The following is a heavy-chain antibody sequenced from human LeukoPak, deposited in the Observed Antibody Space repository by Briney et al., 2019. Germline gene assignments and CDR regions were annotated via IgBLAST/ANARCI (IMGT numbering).Heavy chain of an antibody. CDR1: GFTFSSYS. CDR3: ARDESGYCSSTSCYNWFDP. D-gene: IGHD2-2*01. V-gene: IGHV3-21*01. CDR2: ISSSSSYI. J-gene: IGHJ5*02. Sequence: PGGSLRLSCAASGFTFSSYSMNWVRQAPGKGLEWVSSISSSSSYIYYADSVKGRFTISRDNAKNSLYLQMNSLRAEDTAVYYCARDESGYCSSTSCYNWFDPWGQGTLVTVSS.